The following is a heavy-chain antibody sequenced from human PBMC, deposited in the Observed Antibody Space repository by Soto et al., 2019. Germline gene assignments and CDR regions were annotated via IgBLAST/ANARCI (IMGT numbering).Heavy chain of an antibody. V-gene: IGHV3-11*06. D-gene: IGHD3-10*01. CDR1: GFRFMDYY. Sequence: VQLVESGGGLVKPGGSVRLSCEASGFRFMDYYMGWIRQGPGKRLEWISYISVTSDDTKYADSVKGRFTISRDNAANFVFLHMNSLRDEDTAVYFCARSLRATSPLSYWGQGTPVTVSS. CDR3: ARSLRATSPLSY. J-gene: IGHJ4*02. CDR2: ISVTSDDT.